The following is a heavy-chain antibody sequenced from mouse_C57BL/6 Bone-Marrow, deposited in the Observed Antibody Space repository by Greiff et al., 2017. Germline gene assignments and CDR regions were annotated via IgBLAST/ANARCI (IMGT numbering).Heavy chain of an antibody. Sequence: EVHLVESGGGLVKPGGSLKLSCAASGFTFSDYGMHWVRQAPEQGLEWVAYISSGSSTIYYADTVKGRFTISRDNAKNTLFLQLTSLRSEDTAVYYCARRRNGYAMDYWGQGTSVTVSS. V-gene: IGHV5-17*01. CDR2: ISSGSSTI. CDR3: ARRRNGYAMDY. CDR1: GFTFSDYG. J-gene: IGHJ4*01.